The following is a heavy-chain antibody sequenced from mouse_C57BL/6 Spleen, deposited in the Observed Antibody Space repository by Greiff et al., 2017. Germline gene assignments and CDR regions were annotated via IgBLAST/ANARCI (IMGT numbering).Heavy chain of an antibody. CDR2: INPYNGGT. CDR3: ASPAYSNWDWFAY. CDR1: GYTFTDYY. D-gene: IGHD2-5*01. Sequence: EVKLMESGPVLVKPGASVKMSCKASGYTFTDYYMNWVKQSHGKSLEWVGVINPYNGGTSYNQKFKGKATLTVDKSSSTAYMELNSLTSEDSAVYYCASPAYSNWDWFAYWGQGTLVTVSA. J-gene: IGHJ3*01. V-gene: IGHV1-19*01.